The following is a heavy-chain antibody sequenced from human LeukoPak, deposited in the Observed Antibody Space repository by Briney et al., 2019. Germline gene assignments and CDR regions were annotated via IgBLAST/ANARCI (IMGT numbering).Heavy chain of an antibody. CDR3: ARVRYYGSGSYPLPFDY. CDR1: GYTFTSYY. CDR2: INPSGAST. J-gene: IGHJ4*02. V-gene: IGHV1-46*01. D-gene: IGHD3-10*01. Sequence: SVKVSCKASGYTFTSYYIDWVRQAPGEGLEWVGIINPSGASTGYAQKFQGRFTMTRDMSTSTVYMELSSLRSDDTAVYYCARVRYYGSGSYPLPFDYWGQGTLVTVSS.